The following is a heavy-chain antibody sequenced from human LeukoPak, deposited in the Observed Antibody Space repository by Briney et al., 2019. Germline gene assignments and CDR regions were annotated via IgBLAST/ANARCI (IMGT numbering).Heavy chain of an antibody. V-gene: IGHV3-23*01. J-gene: IGHJ4*02. CDR1: GFTFSRNG. D-gene: IGHD3-10*01. CDR2: ISGSGGNT. Sequence: GGSLRLSCAASGFTFSRNGMTWVRQAPGKGLEWVSAISGSGGNTYYADSVKGRFTISRDNSKNTLYLQMNSLRAEDTAVYYCARDRRAGSYDYWGQGTLVTVSS. CDR3: ARDRRAGSYDY.